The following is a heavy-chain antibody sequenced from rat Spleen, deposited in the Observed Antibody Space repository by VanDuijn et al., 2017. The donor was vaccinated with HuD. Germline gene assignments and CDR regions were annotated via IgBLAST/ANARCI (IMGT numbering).Heavy chain of an antibody. J-gene: IGHJ2*01. V-gene: IGHV2-45*01. CDR1: GFSLTSYN. CDR2: MWSGGST. D-gene: IGHD1-2*01. CDR3: ARVGYSSYIRYFDY. Sequence: QVQLMESGPGLVQPSETLSLTCTVSGFSLTSYNVHWVRQPPGKGLEWMGVMWSGGSTDYNSLLKSRLSISRDTSKSQVFLKMNSLQTEDTATYYCARVGYSSYIRYFDYWGQGVMVTVSS.